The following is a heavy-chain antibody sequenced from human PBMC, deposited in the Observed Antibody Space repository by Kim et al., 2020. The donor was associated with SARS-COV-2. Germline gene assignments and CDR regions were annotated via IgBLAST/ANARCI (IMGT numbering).Heavy chain of an antibody. J-gene: IGHJ4*02. D-gene: IGHD3-22*01. V-gene: IGHV3-30*02. Sequence: DSVNGRFTISRDNSKTTLYLQMNSLRAEDTAVYYCAKDSYYYDSSGYNDYWGQGTLVTVSS. CDR3: AKDSYYYDSSGYNDY.